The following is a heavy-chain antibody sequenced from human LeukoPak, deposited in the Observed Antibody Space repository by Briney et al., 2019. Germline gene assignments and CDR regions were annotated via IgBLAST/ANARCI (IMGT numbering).Heavy chain of an antibody. J-gene: IGHJ6*04. D-gene: IGHD5-18*01. V-gene: IGHV1-18*01. CDR1: GYTFTSYG. CDR3: ARDRIVPDTAMVTYYGVDV. Sequence: ASVKVSCKASGYTFTSYGISWVRQAPGQGLEWMGWISAYNGNTNYAQKLQGRVTMTTDTSTSTAYMELRSLRSDDTAVYYCARDRIVPDTAMVTYYGVDVWGKGTTVTISS. CDR2: ISAYNGNT.